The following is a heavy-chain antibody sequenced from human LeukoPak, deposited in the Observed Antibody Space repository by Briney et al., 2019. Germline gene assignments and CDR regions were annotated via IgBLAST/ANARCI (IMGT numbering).Heavy chain of an antibody. CDR3: ARSYDTNFDY. CDR1: GGAVSSGSYY. CDR2: IYYSGST. V-gene: IGHV4-61*01. Sequence: PSETLSLTCSVSGGAVSSGSYYWNWIRQPPGKGLEWIGYIYYSGSTNYNPSLQSRVTISVDRSKNQFSLKLSSVAAADTAVYYCARSYDTNFDYWGQGTLVTVSS. J-gene: IGHJ4*02. D-gene: IGHD3-3*01.